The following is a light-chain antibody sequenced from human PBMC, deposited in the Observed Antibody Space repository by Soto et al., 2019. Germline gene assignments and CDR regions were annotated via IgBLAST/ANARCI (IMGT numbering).Light chain of an antibody. CDR3: SSFTTSSTFV. V-gene: IGLV2-14*03. CDR2: GVS. Sequence: QSALTQPASVSGSPGQSITISCTGSSSDVGAYNYVSWYQHHPGKAPRLMIYGVSNRPSGVSDRFSGSKSGNTASLTISGLQAEDEGDYYCSSFTTSSTFVFGGGTKVTVL. J-gene: IGLJ2*01. CDR1: SSDVGAYNY.